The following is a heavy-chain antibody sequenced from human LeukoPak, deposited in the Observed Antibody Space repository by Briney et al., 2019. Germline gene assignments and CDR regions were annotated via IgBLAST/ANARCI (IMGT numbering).Heavy chain of an antibody. CDR1: GYTFDSYG. J-gene: IGHJ4*02. CDR2: IIPILGIA. V-gene: IGHV1-69*04. CDR3: ARDMPWGRGQPVYFDY. Sequence: ASVKVSCKASGYTFDSYGISWVRQAPGQGLEWMGRIIPILGIANYAQKFQGRVTITADKSTSTAYMELSSLRSEDTAVYYCARDMPWGRGQPVYFDYWGQGTLVTVSS. D-gene: IGHD2-2*01.